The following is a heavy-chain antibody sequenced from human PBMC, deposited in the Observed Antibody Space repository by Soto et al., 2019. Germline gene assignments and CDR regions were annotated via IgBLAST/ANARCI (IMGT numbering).Heavy chain of an antibody. J-gene: IGHJ6*02. CDR1: GYTFTSYY. CDR3: ARDWDKGYCSGGSCYPMDV. CDR2: INPSGGST. Sequence: QVQLVQSGAEVKKPGASVKVSCKASGYTFTSYYMHWVRQAPGQGLEWMGIINPSGGSTSYAQKFQGRVTMTRDTSTSTVYMELRSLRSEDTAVYYCARDWDKGYCSGGSCYPMDVWGQGTTVTVSS. D-gene: IGHD2-15*01. V-gene: IGHV1-46*01.